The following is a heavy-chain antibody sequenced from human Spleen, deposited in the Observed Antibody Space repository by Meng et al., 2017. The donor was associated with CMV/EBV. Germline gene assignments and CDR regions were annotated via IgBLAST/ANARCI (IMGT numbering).Heavy chain of an antibody. V-gene: IGHV1-18*01. J-gene: IGHJ5*02. CDR3: ARDREAFNWLDP. CDR1: GYTFSTFG. Sequence: SGKASGYTFSTFGISWVRQAPGQGLEWMGWISAYNGNTKNAQKFQGRVTMTTDTSTSTAYMELRSLTADDTAVYYCARDREAFNWLDPWGQGTLVTVSS. CDR2: ISAYNGNT.